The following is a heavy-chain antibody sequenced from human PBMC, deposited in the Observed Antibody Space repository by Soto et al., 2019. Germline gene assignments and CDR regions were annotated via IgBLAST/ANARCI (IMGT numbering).Heavy chain of an antibody. CDR2: ISSSSSYI. CDR3: ARGGGVVAARDYYMDV. D-gene: IGHD2-15*01. V-gene: IGHV3-21*01. J-gene: IGHJ6*03. Sequence: EVQLVESGGGLVKPGGSLRLSCAASGFTFSSYSMNWVRQAPGKGLEWVSSISSSSSYIYHADSVKGRFTISRDNAKNSLYLQMNSLRAEDTAVYYCARGGGVVAARDYYMDVWGKGTTVTVSS. CDR1: GFTFSSYS.